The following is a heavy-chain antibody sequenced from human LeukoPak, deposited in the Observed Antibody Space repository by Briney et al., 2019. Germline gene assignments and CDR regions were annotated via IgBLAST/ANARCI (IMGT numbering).Heavy chain of an antibody. CDR3: ARASPYYYGSGTNHNYYYYGMDV. CDR2: INPNSGGT. V-gene: IGHV1-2*02. D-gene: IGHD3-10*01. CDR1: GYTFTGYY. J-gene: IGHJ6*02. Sequence: ASVKVSCKASGYTFTGYYMHWVRQAPGQGLEWMGWINPNSGGTNYAQKFQGRVTMTRDTSISTAYMELSRLRSDDTAVYYCARASPYYYGSGTNHNYYYYGMDVWGQGTLVTVSS.